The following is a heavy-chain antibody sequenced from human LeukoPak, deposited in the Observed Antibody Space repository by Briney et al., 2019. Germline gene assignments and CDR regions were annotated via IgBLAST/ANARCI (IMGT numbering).Heavy chain of an antibody. J-gene: IGHJ4*02. Sequence: HPGGSLRLSCAASGFAASGFTFSTFGMHWVRQAPGKGLEWVAFIRYDGSNKYYTDSVKGRFTISRDDSKNTLYLQMNSLRAEDTAAYYCAKGYYFDILSGYSSLDSWGQGTLVTVSS. CDR1: GFTFSTFG. CDR3: AKGYYFDILSGYSSLDS. CDR2: IRYDGSNK. D-gene: IGHD3-9*01. V-gene: IGHV3-30*02.